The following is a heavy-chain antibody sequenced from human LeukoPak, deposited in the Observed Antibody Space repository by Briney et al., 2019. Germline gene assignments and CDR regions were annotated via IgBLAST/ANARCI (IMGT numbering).Heavy chain of an antibody. D-gene: IGHD4-17*01. J-gene: IGHJ4*02. CDR1: GGSISSSSYY. CDR3: ARTGSTVTMLYPFDH. V-gene: IGHV4-39*07. CDR2: ISYSGST. Sequence: SETLSLTCTVSGGSISSSSYYWGWIRQPPGKGLEWIGSISYSGSTYYNPSLKSRVSMSVDTSKNQFSLKLSSVTAADTAVYYCARTGSTVTMLYPFDHWGQGTLVTVSS.